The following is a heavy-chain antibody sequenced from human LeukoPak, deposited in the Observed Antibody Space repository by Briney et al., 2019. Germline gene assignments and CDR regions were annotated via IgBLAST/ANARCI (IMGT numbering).Heavy chain of an antibody. V-gene: IGHV1-2*02. D-gene: IGHD6-19*01. J-gene: IGHJ5*02. CDR3: AREPVAGPLSIVDP. CDR1: GYTFTSYA. Sequence: GASVKVSCKTSGYTFTSYAMNWMRQAPGQGLEWMGWINPNSGGTNYAQKFQGRVTMTRDTSISTAYMELSRLRSDDTAVYYCAREPVAGPLSIVDPWGQGTLVTVSS. CDR2: INPNSGGT.